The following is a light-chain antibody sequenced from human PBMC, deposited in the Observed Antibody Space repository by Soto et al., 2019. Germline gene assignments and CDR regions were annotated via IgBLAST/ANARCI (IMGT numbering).Light chain of an antibody. CDR1: QSVSTTY. J-gene: IGKJ2*01. Sequence: ETVLTQSPGTLSLSPGERATLSCRASQSVSTTYLAWYQQKPGLAPRLVIYGTTSRATGIPDRFSGSGSGTDFTLTISRLEPEDFAVYYCQQYSGSSYTFGQGTKLEI. CDR2: GTT. V-gene: IGKV3-20*01. CDR3: QQYSGSSYT.